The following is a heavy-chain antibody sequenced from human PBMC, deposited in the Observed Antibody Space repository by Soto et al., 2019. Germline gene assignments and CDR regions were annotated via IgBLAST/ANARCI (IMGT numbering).Heavy chain of an antibody. V-gene: IGHV4-34*01. J-gene: IGHJ6*02. CDR1: GGSFSGYY. CDR3: ARDVVVAARGRDYYYGMDV. Sequence: PSETLSLTCAVYGGSFSGYYWSWIRQPPGKGLEWIGEINHSGSTNYNPSLKSRVTISVDTSKNQFSLKLSSVTAADTAVYYCARDVVVAARGRDYYYGMDVWGQGTTVTVSS. D-gene: IGHD2-15*01. CDR2: INHSGST.